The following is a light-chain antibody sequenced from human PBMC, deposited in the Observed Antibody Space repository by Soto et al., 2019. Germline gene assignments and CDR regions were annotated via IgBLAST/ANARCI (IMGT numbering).Light chain of an antibody. CDR3: QSYDSNQSVSYV. CDR2: GNS. J-gene: IGLJ1*01. Sequence: QSALTQPPSVSGAPGQRVTISCTGSSSNIGAGYDVHWYKQLPGTAPKLLIYGNSNRPSGVPDRFSGSKSGTSASLAITGLQAEDEADYYCQSYDSNQSVSYVFGTGTKLTVL. V-gene: IGLV1-40*01. CDR1: SSNIGAGYD.